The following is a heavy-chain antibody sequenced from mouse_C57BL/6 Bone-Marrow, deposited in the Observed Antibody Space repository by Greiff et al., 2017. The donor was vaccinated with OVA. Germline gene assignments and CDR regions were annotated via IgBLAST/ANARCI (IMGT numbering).Heavy chain of an antibody. D-gene: IGHD1-1*01. CDR3: TDYYGSSDYAMDD. V-gene: IGHV6-6*01. Sequence: EVQLQQSGGGLVQPGGSMKLSCAASGFTFSDAWMAWVRQSPEKGLEWVAEIRNKANNHATYYAESVQGRFTISRDDSKSSVYLQMNSLRAEDTGMYYCTDYYGSSDYAMDDWGQGTSVTVSS. J-gene: IGHJ4*01. CDR2: IRNKANNHAT. CDR1: GFTFSDAW.